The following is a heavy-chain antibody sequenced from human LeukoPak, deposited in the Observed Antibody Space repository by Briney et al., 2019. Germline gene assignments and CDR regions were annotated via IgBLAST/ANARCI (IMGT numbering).Heavy chain of an antibody. J-gene: IGHJ4*02. CDR3: VSLEMATDY. V-gene: IGHV5-10-1*01. Sequence: GESLKISCKASGDSITSYWISWVRQRPGKGLEWMGRIDPSDSYANYSPSFQGHVTISADKSISTAYLQWSSLKASDTAMYYCVSLEMATDYWGQGTLVTVSS. CDR1: GDSITSYW. CDR2: IDPSDSYA. D-gene: IGHD5-24*01.